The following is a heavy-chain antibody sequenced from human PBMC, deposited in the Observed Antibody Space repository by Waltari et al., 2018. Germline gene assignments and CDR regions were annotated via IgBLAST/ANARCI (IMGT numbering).Heavy chain of an antibody. V-gene: IGHV4-38-2*01. CDR3: ARSTSYSGYDLRYYYYMDV. CDR1: GYSISSGYY. Sequence: QVQLQESGPGLVKPSETLSLTCAVSGYSISSGYYWGWIRQPPGKGLEWIGSIYHSGSTYYNPSLKSRVTISVDTSKNQFSLKLSSVTAADTAVYYCARSTSYSGYDLRYYYYMDVWGKGTTVTISS. D-gene: IGHD5-12*01. J-gene: IGHJ6*03. CDR2: IYHSGST.